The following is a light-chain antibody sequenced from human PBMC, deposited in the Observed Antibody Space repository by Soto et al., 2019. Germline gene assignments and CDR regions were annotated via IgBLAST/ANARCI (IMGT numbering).Light chain of an antibody. CDR2: TAS. J-gene: IGKJ3*01. V-gene: IGKV1-27*01. CDR3: QKYDSAPFT. Sequence: EIQLTQSPSSLSASAGDKATITCRASQGISPFLAWFHQKPGKVPKLLIYTASTVHSGVPSRFSGSGSGTRFALTISSLQPEDVATYYCQKYDSAPFTFGPGTKVDIK. CDR1: QGISPF.